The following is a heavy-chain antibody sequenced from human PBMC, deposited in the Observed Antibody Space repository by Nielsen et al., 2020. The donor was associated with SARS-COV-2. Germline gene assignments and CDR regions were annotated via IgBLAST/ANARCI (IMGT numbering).Heavy chain of an antibody. D-gene: IGHD4-17*01. J-gene: IGHJ4*02. CDR2: IDWDDDK. V-gene: IGHV2-70*11. Sequence: SGPTLVKPTQTLTLTCTFSGFSLSTSGVGVGWIRQPPGKALEWLARIDWDDDKYYSTSLKTRLTISKDTSKNQVVLTMTNMDPVDTATYYCARMSAVTTVYDYWGQGTLVTVSS. CDR1: GFSLSTSGVG. CDR3: ARMSAVTTVYDY.